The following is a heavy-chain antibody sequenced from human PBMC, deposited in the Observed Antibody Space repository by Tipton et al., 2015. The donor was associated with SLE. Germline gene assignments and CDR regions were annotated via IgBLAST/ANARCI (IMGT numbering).Heavy chain of an antibody. CDR2: INHSGNT. Sequence: LRLPCAVYGGSFSGYYWSWIRQPPGKGLEWIGEINHSGNTNYNPSLKSRVTISVATSKNQFSLTLSSVTAADTAVYYCARRSIAAVGTGGFFDYWGQGTLVTVSS. V-gene: IGHV4-34*01. CDR3: ARRSIAAVGTGGFFDY. CDR1: GGSFSGYY. J-gene: IGHJ4*02. D-gene: IGHD6-13*01.